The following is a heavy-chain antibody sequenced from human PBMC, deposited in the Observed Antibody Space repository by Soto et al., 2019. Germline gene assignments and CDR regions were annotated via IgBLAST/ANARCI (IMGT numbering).Heavy chain of an antibody. V-gene: IGHV1-69*01. CDR3: ARSGAYSSSQFGWDV. Sequence: QVQLVQSGADVKKPGSSVKVSCKASGGALNYNAFSWVRQSPGQGLEWIGGIVTVFGTANHAQKFQDRVPITADESTRTVYMELRSLRSEDTAVYYCARSGAYSSSQFGWDVWGQGTTVTVSS. D-gene: IGHD6-13*01. J-gene: IGHJ6*02. CDR1: GGALNYNA. CDR2: IVTVFGTA.